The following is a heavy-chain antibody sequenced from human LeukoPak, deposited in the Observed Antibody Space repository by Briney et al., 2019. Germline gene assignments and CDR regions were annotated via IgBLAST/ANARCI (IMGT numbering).Heavy chain of an antibody. D-gene: IGHD1-26*01. Sequence: GGSLRLSCAASGFTFSSYWMHWVRQAPGKGLVWVSRINSDGSTTNYADSVKGRFTISRDNAKNTLYLQMNSLRAEDTAVYYCARDPRGSSPPSYGMDVWGQGTTVTVSS. CDR1: GFTFSSYW. CDR2: INSDGSTT. V-gene: IGHV3-74*01. J-gene: IGHJ6*02. CDR3: ARDPRGSSPPSYGMDV.